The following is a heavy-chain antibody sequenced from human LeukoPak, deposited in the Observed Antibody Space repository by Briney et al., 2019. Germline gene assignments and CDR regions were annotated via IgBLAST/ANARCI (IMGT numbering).Heavy chain of an antibody. CDR2: ISGSGGST. D-gene: IGHD3-22*01. CDR3: AKDRSYYYDSSGYYAIV. J-gene: IGHJ4*02. V-gene: IGHV3-23*01. CDR1: GFTFSSYA. Sequence: GGSLRLSCAASGFTFSSYAMSWVRQAPGKGLEWVSAISGSGGSTYYADSVKGRFTISRDNSKNTLYLQMNSLRAEDTAVYYCAKDRSYYYDSSGYYAIVWGQGTPVTVSS.